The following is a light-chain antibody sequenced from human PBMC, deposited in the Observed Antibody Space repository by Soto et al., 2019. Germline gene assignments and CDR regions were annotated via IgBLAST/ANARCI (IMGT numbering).Light chain of an antibody. Sequence: QSALTQPRSVSGSPGQSVTISCTGTSSDIGNYNYVSWYQQHPGKAPKLLIYAVTKRPSGVPDRFSGSKSDNTASLTISGLQAEDEADYYCCSYAGSSDVVFGGGTKLTVL. CDR3: CSYAGSSDVV. CDR1: SSDIGNYNY. CDR2: AVT. J-gene: IGLJ2*01. V-gene: IGLV2-11*01.